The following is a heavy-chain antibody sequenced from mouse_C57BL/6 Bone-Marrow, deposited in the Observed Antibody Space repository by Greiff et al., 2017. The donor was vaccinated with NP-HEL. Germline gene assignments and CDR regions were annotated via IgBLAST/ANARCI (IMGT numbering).Heavy chain of an antibody. D-gene: IGHD4-1*01. V-gene: IGHV1-81*01. J-gene: IGHJ1*03. CDR3: ARGWDPYWYFDV. CDR1: GYTFTSYG. CDR2: IYPRSGNT. Sequence: QVQLKQSGAELARPGASVKLSCKASGYTFTSYGISWVKQRTGQGLEWIGEIYPRSGNTYYNEKFKGKATLTADKSSSTAYMELRSLTSEDSAVYFCARGWDPYWYFDVWGTGTTVTVSS.